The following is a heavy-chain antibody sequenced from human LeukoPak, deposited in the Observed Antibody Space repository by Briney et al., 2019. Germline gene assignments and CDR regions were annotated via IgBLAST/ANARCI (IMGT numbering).Heavy chain of an antibody. V-gene: IGHV1-69*13. CDR2: IIPIFGTA. Sequence: SVKVSCKASGGTFSSYAISWVRQAPGQGLEWMGGIIPIFGTANYAQKFQGRVTITADESTSTAYMEQSSLRSEDTAVYYCARAHSGSYSFDYWGQGTLVTVSS. D-gene: IGHD1-26*01. CDR1: GGTFSSYA. CDR3: ARAHSGSYSFDY. J-gene: IGHJ4*02.